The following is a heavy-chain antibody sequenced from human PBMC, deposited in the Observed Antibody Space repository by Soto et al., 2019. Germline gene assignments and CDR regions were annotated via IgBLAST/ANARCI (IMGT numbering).Heavy chain of an antibody. D-gene: IGHD1-7*01. CDR2: IYYSGST. J-gene: IGHJ5*02. CDR1: GGSVSSGSYY. V-gene: IGHV4-61*01. Sequence: SETLSLTCTVSGGSVSSGSYYWSWIRQPPGKGLEWIGYIYYSGSTNYNPSLKSRVTISVDTSKNQFSLKLSSVTAADTAVYYCARDGYITGTTDWFDPWGQGTLVTVSS. CDR3: ARDGYITGTTDWFDP.